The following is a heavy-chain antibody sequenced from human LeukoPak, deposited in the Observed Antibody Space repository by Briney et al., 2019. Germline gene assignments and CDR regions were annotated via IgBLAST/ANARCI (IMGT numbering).Heavy chain of an antibody. V-gene: IGHV1-2*02. D-gene: IGHD3-3*01. J-gene: IGHJ4*02. Sequence: ASVKVSCKASGYTFTSYGISWVRQAPGQGLEWMGWINPNSGGTNYAQKFQGRVTMTRDTSISTAYMELSRLRSDDTAVYYCARDLENDFWSGSWGQGTLVTVSS. CDR2: INPNSGGT. CDR3: ARDLENDFWSGS. CDR1: GYTFTSYG.